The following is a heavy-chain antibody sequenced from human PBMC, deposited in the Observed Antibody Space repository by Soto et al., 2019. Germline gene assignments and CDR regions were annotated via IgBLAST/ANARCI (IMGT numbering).Heavy chain of an antibody. Sequence: SETLSLTCAVYGGSFSGYYLSWIREPPGKGLEWIGEINHSGSTNYNPSLKSRVTISVDTSKNQFSLKLSSVTAADTAVYYCASFIVGATLGYFDYWGQGTLVTVSS. CDR2: INHSGST. CDR3: ASFIVGATLGYFDY. D-gene: IGHD1-26*01. J-gene: IGHJ4*02. CDR1: GGSFSGYY. V-gene: IGHV4-34*01.